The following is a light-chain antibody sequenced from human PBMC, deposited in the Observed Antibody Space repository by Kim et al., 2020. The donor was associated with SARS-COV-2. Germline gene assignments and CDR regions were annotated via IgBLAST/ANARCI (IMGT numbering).Light chain of an antibody. J-gene: IGLJ3*02. CDR1: NMGSKN. V-gene: IGLV3-9*01. CDR2: RDS. CDR3: QVWDSSTGV. Sequence: VALGQTARITCGGNNMGSKNVHWYQQKPGQAPVLVIYRDSNRPSGIPERFSGSNSGNTATLTISRAQAGDEADYYCQVWDSSTGVFGGGTQLTVL.